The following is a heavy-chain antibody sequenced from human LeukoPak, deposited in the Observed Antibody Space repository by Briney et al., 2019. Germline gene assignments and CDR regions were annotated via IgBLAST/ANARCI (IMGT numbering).Heavy chain of an antibody. CDR3: AKELGD. V-gene: IGHV3-30*18. J-gene: IGHJ4*02. CDR1: GFTFSSYG. Sequence: GGSLRLSCAASGFTFSSYGMHWVRQAPGKGLERGAVISYDGSNKYYADSVKGRFTISRDNSKNTLYLQMNSLRAEATAVYYCAKELGDWGQGTLVTVSS. CDR2: ISYDGSNK.